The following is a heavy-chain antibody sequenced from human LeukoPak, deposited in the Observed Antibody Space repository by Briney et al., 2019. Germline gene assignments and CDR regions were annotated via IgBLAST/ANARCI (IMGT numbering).Heavy chain of an antibody. J-gene: IGHJ4*02. Sequence: GESLKISCKGSGCSSTSYWIGWVRQMPGKGLEWMGIIYPGDSDTRYSPSFQGQVTISADKSISTAYLQWSSLKASDTAMYYCARGLRYFDWLSPFDYWGQGTLVTVSS. CDR1: GCSSTSYW. D-gene: IGHD3-9*01. V-gene: IGHV5-51*01. CDR2: IYPGDSDT. CDR3: ARGLRYFDWLSPFDY.